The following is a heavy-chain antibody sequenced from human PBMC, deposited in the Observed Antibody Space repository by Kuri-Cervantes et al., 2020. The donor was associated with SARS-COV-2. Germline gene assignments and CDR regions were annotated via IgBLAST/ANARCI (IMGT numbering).Heavy chain of an antibody. CDR1: GGSISSGSYY. J-gene: IGHJ3*02. Sequence: SETLSLTCTVSGGSISSGSYYWSWIRQPAGKGLEWIGRIYTSGSTNYNPSLKSRVTISVDTSKNQFSLKLSSVTAADTAVYYCARVRRWLQSNDAFGIWGQGTMVTVSS. D-gene: IGHD5-24*01. V-gene: IGHV4-61*02. CDR3: ARVRRWLQSNDAFGI. CDR2: IYTSGST.